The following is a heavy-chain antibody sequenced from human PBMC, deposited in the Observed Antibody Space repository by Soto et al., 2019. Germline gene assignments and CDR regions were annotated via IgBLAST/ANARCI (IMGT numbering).Heavy chain of an antibody. CDR2: INHSGST. D-gene: IGHD2-2*01. Sequence: PSETLSLTCAVYGGSFSGYYWSWIRQPPGKGLEWIGEINHSGSTNYNPSLKSRVTISVDTSKNQFSLKLSSVTAADTAVYYCARVHCSSTSCHRGMDVWGQGTTVTVS. CDR3: ARVHCSSTSCHRGMDV. CDR1: GGSFSGYY. V-gene: IGHV4-34*01. J-gene: IGHJ6*02.